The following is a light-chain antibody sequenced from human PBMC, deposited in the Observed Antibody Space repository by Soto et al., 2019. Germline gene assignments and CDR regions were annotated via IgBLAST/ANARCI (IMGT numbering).Light chain of an antibody. V-gene: IGLV2-11*01. Sequence: QSALTQPRSESRSPGQSVTISCTGTSSDVGGFNYVSWYQQHPGKDPKLMIYDVSERPSGVPDRFSGSKSGNTASLTISGLQADDEADYYCCSYAGTYTYVFGTGTKVTLL. CDR1: SSDVGGFNY. J-gene: IGLJ1*01. CDR3: CSYAGTYTYV. CDR2: DVS.